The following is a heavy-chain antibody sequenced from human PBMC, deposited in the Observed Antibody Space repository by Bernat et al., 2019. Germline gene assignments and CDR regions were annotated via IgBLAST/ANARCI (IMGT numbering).Heavy chain of an antibody. CDR1: GFTFSSHG. Sequence: EVQLLESGGGLVQPGGSLRLSCAASGFTFSSHGMTWVRQAPGKGLEWVSAISGSGDTTNYADSVKGRFTISRDNSKNSLYLQMNSLRAEDTAVYYCARQTVLMVYARYAFDIWGQGTMVTVSS. D-gene: IGHD2-8*01. CDR3: ARQTVLMVYARYAFDI. V-gene: IGHV3-23*01. CDR2: ISGSGDTT. J-gene: IGHJ3*02.